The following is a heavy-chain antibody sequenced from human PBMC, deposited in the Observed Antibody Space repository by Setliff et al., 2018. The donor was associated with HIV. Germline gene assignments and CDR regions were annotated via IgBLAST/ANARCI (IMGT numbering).Heavy chain of an antibody. D-gene: IGHD1-26*01. CDR2: IIPIFGTT. J-gene: IGHJ5*02. CDR3: ARDASPSGSYSNWFDP. CDR1: GGTFSSYS. Sequence: SVKVSCKASGGTFSSYSITWVRQAPGQGLEWVGGIIPIFGTTNYAQNFQGRVTISADESTSTAYMELRSLRSDDTAVYYCARDASPSGSYSNWFDPWGQGTLVTVSS. V-gene: IGHV1-69*13.